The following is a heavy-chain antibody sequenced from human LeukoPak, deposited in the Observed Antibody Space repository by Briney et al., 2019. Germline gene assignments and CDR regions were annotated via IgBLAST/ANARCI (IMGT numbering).Heavy chain of an antibody. CDR2: ISYDGSNK. D-gene: IGHD5-18*01. V-gene: IGHV3-30-3*01. J-gene: IGHJ4*02. CDR1: GFTFCSYA. CDR3: ARSHVDTAMVDDY. Sequence: GGSLRLSCAASGFTFCSYAMHWVRQAPGKGLEWVAVISYDGSNKYYADSVKGRFTISRDNSKNTLYLQMNSLRAEDTAVYYCARSHVDTAMVDDYWGQGTLVTVSS.